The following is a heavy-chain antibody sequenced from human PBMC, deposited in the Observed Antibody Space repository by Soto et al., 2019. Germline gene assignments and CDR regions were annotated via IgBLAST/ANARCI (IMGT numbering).Heavy chain of an antibody. CDR2: INTNTGNP. Sequence: ASVKVSCKASGCTFTSYAMNWVRQAPGQGLEWMGWINTNTGNPTYAQGFTGRFVFSLDTSVSTAYLQICSLKAEDTAVYYCARDGSYDILTGYYLWGYYYYGMDVWGQGTTVTVSS. CDR3: ARDGSYDILTGYYLWGYYYYGMDV. J-gene: IGHJ6*02. CDR1: GCTFTSYA. D-gene: IGHD3-9*01. V-gene: IGHV7-4-1*01.